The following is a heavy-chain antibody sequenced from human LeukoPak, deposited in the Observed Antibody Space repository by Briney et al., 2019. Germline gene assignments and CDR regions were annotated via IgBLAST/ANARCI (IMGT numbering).Heavy chain of an antibody. CDR1: GYTFTSYG. J-gene: IGHJ4*02. Sequence: ASVQVSCKASGYTFTSYGISWLRQAPGQGLERMGWISAYNGNTNYAQKLQGRVTMTTDTSTSTAYRERRSLRSDDTAVYYCARDSGSYGDVDYWGQGTLVTVSS. V-gene: IGHV1-18*01. CDR2: ISAYNGNT. D-gene: IGHD4-17*01. CDR3: ARDSGSYGDVDY.